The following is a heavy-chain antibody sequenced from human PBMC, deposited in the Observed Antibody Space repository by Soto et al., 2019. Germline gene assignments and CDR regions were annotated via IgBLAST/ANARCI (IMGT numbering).Heavy chain of an antibody. CDR3: ARDRAGVGYNIDV. D-gene: IGHD5-12*01. J-gene: IGHJ6*02. V-gene: IGHV3-33*01. Sequence: QVQLVESGGGVVQPGRSLRLSCAASGFTFRSYGMHWVRQAPGKGLEWVAVIWNDGSERYYADSVKGRFTISRDNSKNMRDLQRNSLRAEDTAVYYCARDRAGVGYNIDVWGQGTTVTVSS. CDR1: GFTFRSYG. CDR2: IWNDGSER.